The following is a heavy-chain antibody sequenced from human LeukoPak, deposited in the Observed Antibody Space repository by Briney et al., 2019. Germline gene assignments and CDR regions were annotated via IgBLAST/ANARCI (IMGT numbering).Heavy chain of an antibody. J-gene: IGHJ4*02. D-gene: IGHD3-22*01. CDR2: INWNGGST. Sequence: GGSLRLSCAASGFAFDDYGMSWVRQAPGKGLEWVSGINWNGGSTGYADSVKGRFTISRDNAKNSLYLQMNSLRAEDTALYYCTRGDHYYDSSGYFFDYWGQGTLVTVSS. CDR1: GFAFDDYG. V-gene: IGHV3-20*04. CDR3: TRGDHYYDSSGYFFDY.